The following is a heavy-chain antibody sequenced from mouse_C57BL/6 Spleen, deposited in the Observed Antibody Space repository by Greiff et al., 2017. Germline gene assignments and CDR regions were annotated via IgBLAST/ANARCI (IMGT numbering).Heavy chain of an antibody. J-gene: IGHJ2*01. Sequence: QVQLQQSGAELMQPGASVKLSCKATGYTFTGYWIEWVKQRPGHGLEWIGEIVPGSGSTNYNDKFKGKATFTADTSSNTAYMQLSSLTTEDSAIYYCARHWDFDYWGQGTTLTVSS. CDR2: IVPGSGST. CDR1: GYTFTGYW. V-gene: IGHV1-9*01. CDR3: ARHWDFDY. D-gene: IGHD4-1*01.